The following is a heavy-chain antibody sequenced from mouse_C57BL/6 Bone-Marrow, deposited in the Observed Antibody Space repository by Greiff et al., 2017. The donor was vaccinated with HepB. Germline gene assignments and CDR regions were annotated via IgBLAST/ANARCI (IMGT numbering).Heavy chain of an antibody. CDR3: ARGDWGYFDY. J-gene: IGHJ2*01. CDR1: GYTFTSYD. Sequence: VKLMESGPELVKPGASVKLSCKASGYTFTSYDINWVKQRPGQGLEWIGWIYPRDGSTKYNEKFKGKATLTVDTSSSTAYMELHSLTSEDSAVYFCARGDWGYFDYWGQGTTLTVSS. V-gene: IGHV1-85*01. CDR2: IYPRDGST. D-gene: IGHD4-1*01.